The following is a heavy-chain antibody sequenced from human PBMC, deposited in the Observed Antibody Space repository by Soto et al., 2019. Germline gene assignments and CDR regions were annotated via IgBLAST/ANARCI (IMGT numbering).Heavy chain of an antibody. Sequence: SEILSLTCAVSGGYISSGGFSWSWIRQPPGKGLEWIGYIYHSGSTYYNPSLKSRVTISVDRSKNQFSLKLSSVTAADTAVYYCARVPDRWGQGTLVTVSS. CDR3: ARVPDR. J-gene: IGHJ5*02. CDR1: GGYISSGGFS. D-gene: IGHD2-2*01. V-gene: IGHV4-30-2*01. CDR2: IYHSGST.